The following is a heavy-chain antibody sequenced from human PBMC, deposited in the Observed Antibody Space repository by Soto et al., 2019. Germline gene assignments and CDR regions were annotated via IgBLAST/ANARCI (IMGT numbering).Heavy chain of an antibody. J-gene: IGHJ2*01. CDR1: VFTFSDYY. CDR3: ARSLDWDFDL. Sequence: PGGPLRLSCAASVFTFSDYYMNWIRQAPGKGLEWVSYISSSGSTIYYVDSVKGRFTISRDNAKNSLYLQMNSLRAEDTAVYYCARSLDWDFDLWGRGTLVTVS. CDR2: ISSSGSTI. V-gene: IGHV3-11*01.